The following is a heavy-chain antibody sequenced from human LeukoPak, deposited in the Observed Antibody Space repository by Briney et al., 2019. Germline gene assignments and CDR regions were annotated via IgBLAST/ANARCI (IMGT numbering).Heavy chain of an antibody. Sequence: SETLSLTCAVYGGSFSGYYWSWIRQPPGKGLEWIGEINHSGSTNYNPSLKSRVTISVDTSKNQFSLKLSSVTAADTAVYYCAGRKTVAGYFDLWGRGTLVAVSS. J-gene: IGHJ2*01. CDR2: INHSGST. CDR3: AGRKTVAGYFDL. V-gene: IGHV4-34*01. D-gene: IGHD6-19*01. CDR1: GGSFSGYY.